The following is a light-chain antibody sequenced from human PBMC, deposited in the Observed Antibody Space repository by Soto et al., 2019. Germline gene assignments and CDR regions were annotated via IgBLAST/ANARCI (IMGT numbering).Light chain of an antibody. CDR1: SSNIGNNY. CDR3: GTWDSSLSAYV. V-gene: IGLV1-51*02. J-gene: IGLJ1*01. Sequence: QSVLTQPPSVSAAPGQKVTISCSGSSSNIGNNYVSWYQQLPGTAPKLLIYENNKRPSGIPDRCSGSRSGTSATLGITGLQTGDQADYYCGTWDSSLSAYVFGTGRKVADL. CDR2: ENN.